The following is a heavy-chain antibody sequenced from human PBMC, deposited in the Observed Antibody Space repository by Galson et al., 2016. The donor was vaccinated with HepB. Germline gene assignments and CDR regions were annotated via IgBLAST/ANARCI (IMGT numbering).Heavy chain of an antibody. CDR3: ARNLRYLSGTYYFFDY. D-gene: IGHD1-26*01. J-gene: IGHJ4*02. V-gene: IGHV3-11*01. Sequence: SLRLSCAVSGITFSDYYMSWIRQAPGKGLECIPYISSSGSTMYYADSVKGRFTISRDNAKNSLFLQMNSLRAEDTAVYYCARNLRYLSGTYYFFDYWGQGTLVTVSS. CDR2: ISSSGSTM. CDR1: GITFSDYY.